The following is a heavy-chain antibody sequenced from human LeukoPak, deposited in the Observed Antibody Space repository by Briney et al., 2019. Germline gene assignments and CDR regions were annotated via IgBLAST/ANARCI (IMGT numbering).Heavy chain of an antibody. J-gene: IGHJ4*02. CDR1: GYTLTELS. V-gene: IGHV1-24*01. Sequence: ASVKVSCKVSGYTLTELSMHWVRQAPGKGLEWMGGFDPEDGETIYAQKFQGGVTMTEDTSTDTAYMELSSLRSEDTAVYYCATWGWLTGYFDYWGQGTLVTVSS. CDR2: FDPEDGET. D-gene: IGHD6-19*01. CDR3: ATWGWLTGYFDY.